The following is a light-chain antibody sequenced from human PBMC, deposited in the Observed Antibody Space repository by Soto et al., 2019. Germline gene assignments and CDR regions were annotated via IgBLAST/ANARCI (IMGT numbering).Light chain of an antibody. CDR3: QQYNNWIT. CDR2: AAS. J-gene: IGKJ5*01. Sequence: EMVMTQSPATLSVSPGDRAILSCRASQSISINLAWYQQKPGQAPRLLIYAASNRATGVPARFSGSWSGTEFTLTISSLQSEDFAVYYYQQYNNWITFGQGTRMEIK. V-gene: IGKV3-15*01. CDR1: QSISIN.